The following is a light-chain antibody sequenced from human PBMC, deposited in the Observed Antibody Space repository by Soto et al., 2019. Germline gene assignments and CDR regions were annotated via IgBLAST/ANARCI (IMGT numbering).Light chain of an antibody. Sequence: EIVLTQSPGTLSLSPGERATLSCRASQSVSSSYLAWYQQKPGQAPRLLIYGASSRTTGIPDMFSGSGSGKFFTLTISRLAPEDFAVYYCQHYSSSPWTFGQGTKVEIK. V-gene: IGKV3-20*01. CDR2: GAS. CDR3: QHYSSSPWT. J-gene: IGKJ1*01. CDR1: QSVSSSY.